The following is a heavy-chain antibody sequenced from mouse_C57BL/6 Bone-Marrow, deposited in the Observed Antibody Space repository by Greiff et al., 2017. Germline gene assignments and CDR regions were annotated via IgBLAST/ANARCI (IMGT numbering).Heavy chain of an antibody. CDR3: ARGDRGTWFAY. D-gene: IGHD2-14*01. CDR1: GFTFSSYG. J-gene: IGHJ3*01. CDR2: ISSGGSYT. V-gene: IGHV5-6*02. Sequence: EVMLVESGGDLVKPGGSLKLSCAASGFTFSSYGMSWVRQTPDKRLEWVATISSGGSYTYYPDSVKGRFTISRDNAKNTLYLQMSSLKSEDTAMYYCARGDRGTWFAYWGQGTLVTVSA.